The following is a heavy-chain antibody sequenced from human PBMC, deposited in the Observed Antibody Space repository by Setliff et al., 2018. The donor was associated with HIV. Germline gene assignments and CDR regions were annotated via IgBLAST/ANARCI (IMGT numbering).Heavy chain of an antibody. D-gene: IGHD3-10*01. V-gene: IGHV3-21*01. CDR2: ISIGSGAAI. CDR1: GFTFRNYN. CDR3: ARDYLYYSMYNGSPVYGMDV. J-gene: IGHJ6*02. Sequence: VGSLRLSCAASGFTFRNYNFNWVRQAPGRGLEWVSSISIGSGAAIYYAESVQGRFTVSRDNSKNSLYLQMNSLRVEDTAVYYCARDYLYYSMYNGSPVYGMDVWGQGTTVTVSS.